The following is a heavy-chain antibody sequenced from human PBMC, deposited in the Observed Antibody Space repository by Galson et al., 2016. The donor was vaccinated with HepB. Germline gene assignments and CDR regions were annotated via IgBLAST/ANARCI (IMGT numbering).Heavy chain of an antibody. CDR2: ISVDIGNT. V-gene: IGHV1-18*04. D-gene: IGHD2-15*01. CDR3: ARESLYCSGGNCYSPLGDY. CDR1: GYTFINYG. J-gene: IGHJ4*02. Sequence: SVKVSCKASGYTFINYGISWVRQAPEQGLEWMGWISVDIGNTNYAQKLQDRVTMTTDTSTSTAYMELRSLRSDDTAVHYCARESLYCSGGNCYSPLGDYWGQGTLVTVSS.